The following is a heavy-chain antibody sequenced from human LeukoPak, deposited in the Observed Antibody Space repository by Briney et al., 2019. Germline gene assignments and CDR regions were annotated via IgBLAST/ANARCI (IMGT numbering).Heavy chain of an antibody. CDR1: GYTFTGYY. J-gene: IGHJ4*02. Sequence: ASAKVSCKASGYTFTGYYMHWVRQAPGQGLEWMGWINPNSGGTNYAQKFQGRVTMTRDTSISTAYMELSRLRSDDTAVYYCARDPAYSSSEPSDYWGQGTLVTVSS. CDR2: INPNSGGT. D-gene: IGHD6-6*01. V-gene: IGHV1-2*02. CDR3: ARDPAYSSSEPSDY.